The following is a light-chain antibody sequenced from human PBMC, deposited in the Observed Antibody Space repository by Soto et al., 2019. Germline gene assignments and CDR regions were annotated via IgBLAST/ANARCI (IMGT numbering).Light chain of an antibody. CDR3: QQYNKWPWT. Sequence: EIVMTQSPATLSVSPGERATLSCRASQSVSNNLAWYQQRPGQAPRLLIYGASTRATGIPAKFSGSGSGTEFTFTISSLQSEDFAVYYCQQYNKWPWTFGQGTKVEIK. CDR1: QSVSNN. J-gene: IGKJ1*01. V-gene: IGKV3-15*01. CDR2: GAS.